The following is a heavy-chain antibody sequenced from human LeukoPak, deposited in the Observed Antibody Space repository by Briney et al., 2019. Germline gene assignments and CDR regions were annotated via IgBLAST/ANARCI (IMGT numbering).Heavy chain of an antibody. CDR1: GYTFTGSY. D-gene: IGHD6-19*01. CDR2: INPKNGAT. V-gene: IGHV1-2*02. CDR3: ARRWGFSSGWYGYFDL. J-gene: IGHJ2*01. Sequence: ASVKVSCKASGYTFTGSYIHWVRQAPGQGLEWMGWINPKNGATNYAQKFQGRVTMTRDTSITTAYMELNRLDSDDTALYYCARRWGFSSGWYGYFDLWGRGTWSVSRQ.